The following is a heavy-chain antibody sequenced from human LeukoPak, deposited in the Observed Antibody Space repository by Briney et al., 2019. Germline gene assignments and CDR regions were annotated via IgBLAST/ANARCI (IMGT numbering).Heavy chain of an antibody. CDR3: AKDGTSYYYIYY. V-gene: IGHV3-30*02. D-gene: IGHD2/OR15-2a*01. Sequence: GGSLRLSCTESGFTFNNYGMHWVRQAPGKGLEWLAFIRYDGSNTYYADSVKGRFTVSRDDSKNTLYLQMNSLRGDDTAVYYCAKDGTSYYYIYYWGQGTLVTVSS. J-gene: IGHJ4*02. CDR2: IRYDGSNT. CDR1: GFTFNNYG.